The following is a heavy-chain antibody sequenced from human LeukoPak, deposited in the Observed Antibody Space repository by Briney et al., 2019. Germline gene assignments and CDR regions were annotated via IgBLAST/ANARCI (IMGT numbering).Heavy chain of an antibody. D-gene: IGHD3-22*01. Sequence: PSETLSLTCTVSGGSISSYYWSWIRQPPGKGLEWIGYIYYSGSTNYNPSLKSRVTISVDTSKNQFSLKLSSVTAADTAVYYCAGASSDSSGVHCGQGTLVTVSS. CDR1: GGSISSYY. V-gene: IGHV4-59*01. CDR3: AGASSDSSGVH. J-gene: IGHJ4*02. CDR2: IYYSGST.